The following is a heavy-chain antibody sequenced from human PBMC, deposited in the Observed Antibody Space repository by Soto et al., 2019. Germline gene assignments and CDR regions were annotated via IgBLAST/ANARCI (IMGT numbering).Heavy chain of an antibody. CDR1: GFTFSSYA. J-gene: IGHJ4*02. V-gene: IGHV3-23*01. D-gene: IGHD3-10*01. CDR2: ISGSGGST. Sequence: GGSLRLSCAASGFTFSSYAMSWVRQAPGKGLEWVSAISGSGGSTYYADSVKGRFTISRDNSKNTLYLQMNSLRAEDTAVYYCAKQDNYYGSGSYTAPNYFDYWGQGTLVTVSS. CDR3: AKQDNYYGSGSYTAPNYFDY.